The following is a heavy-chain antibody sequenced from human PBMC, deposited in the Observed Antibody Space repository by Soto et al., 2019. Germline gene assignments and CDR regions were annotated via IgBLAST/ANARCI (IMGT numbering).Heavy chain of an antibody. J-gene: IGHJ5*02. CDR2: ISGSGGST. Sequence: EVQLLESGGGLVQPGGSLRLSCAASGFTFSSYAMSWVRQAPGKGLDWVSAISGSGGSTYYAGSVKGRFTISRDNSTNTLYLQMNSLRAGDTAVYYCAKHGLDYGDFGWFDPWGQGTLVTVSS. CDR1: GFTFSSYA. V-gene: IGHV3-23*01. CDR3: AKHGLDYGDFGWFDP. D-gene: IGHD4-17*01.